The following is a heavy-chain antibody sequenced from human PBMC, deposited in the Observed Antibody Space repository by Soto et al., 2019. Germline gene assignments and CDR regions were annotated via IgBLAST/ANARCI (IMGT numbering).Heavy chain of an antibody. Sequence: SETLSLTCTVSGGSISSYYWSWIRQPPGKGLEWIGYIYYSGSTNYNPSLKSRVTISVDTSKNRFSLKLSSVTAADTAVYYCAREKLEAAYNWFDPWGQGTLVTVSS. CDR3: AREKLEAAYNWFDP. CDR1: GGSISSYY. V-gene: IGHV4-59*01. CDR2: IYYSGST. J-gene: IGHJ5*02. D-gene: IGHD1-1*01.